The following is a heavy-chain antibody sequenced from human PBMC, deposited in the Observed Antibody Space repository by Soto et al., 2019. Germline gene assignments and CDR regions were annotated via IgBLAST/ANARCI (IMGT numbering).Heavy chain of an antibody. CDR1: GFTFSSYS. Sequence: GGSLRLSCAASGFTFSSYSMNWVRQAPGKGLEWVSYISGGGGSIYYADSVKGRFTISRDNAKNSLYLQMNSLRGEDTAVSYCARRSPSLNAFDIWGQGTMVTVSS. V-gene: IGHV3-48*01. CDR3: ARRSPSLNAFDI. CDR2: ISGGGGSI. J-gene: IGHJ3*02.